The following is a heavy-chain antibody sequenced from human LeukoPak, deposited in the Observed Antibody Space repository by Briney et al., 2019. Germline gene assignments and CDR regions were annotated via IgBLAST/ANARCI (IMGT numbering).Heavy chain of an antibody. D-gene: IGHD3-22*01. Sequence: PGGSLRLSCAASGFTFSSYGMHWVRQAPGKGLEWVAVISYDGSNKYYADSVKGRFTISRDNSKNTLYLQMNSLRAEDTAVYYCAKDEGVGVIQYYFDYWGQGTLVTVSS. CDR2: ISYDGSNK. J-gene: IGHJ4*02. V-gene: IGHV3-30*18. CDR1: GFTFSSYG. CDR3: AKDEGVGVIQYYFDY.